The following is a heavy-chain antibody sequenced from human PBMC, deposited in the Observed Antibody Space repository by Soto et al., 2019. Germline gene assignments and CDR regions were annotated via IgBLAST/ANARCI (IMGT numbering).Heavy chain of an antibody. V-gene: IGHV3-23*01. J-gene: IGHJ4*02. CDR2: ISGSGGST. CDR3: TKARTPLLAFDWLLPAFN. CDR1: GFPFSSYA. Sequence: WGSLSLSCAASGFPFSSYALGWVRQAPGKGPEWVSAISGSGGSTYYADSVKGRFTIARDNSKNTLYLQMNTRGAEDKFVYSSTKARTPLLAFDWLLPAFNWGQGTLDTVSS. D-gene: IGHD3-9*01.